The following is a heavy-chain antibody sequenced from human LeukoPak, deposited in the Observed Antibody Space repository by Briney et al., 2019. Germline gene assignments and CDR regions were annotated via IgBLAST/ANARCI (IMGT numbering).Heavy chain of an antibody. Sequence: GGSLRLSCAASGFTFSSYGMHWVRQAPGKGLEWVAVISYDGSNKYYADSVKGRFTISRDTSKNTLFLQMNSLRAEDTAVYYCAKWGDYDILTGYYDPDYWGQGTLVTVSS. D-gene: IGHD3-9*01. V-gene: IGHV3-30*18. CDR1: GFTFSSYG. CDR3: AKWGDYDILTGYYDPDY. CDR2: ISYDGSNK. J-gene: IGHJ4*02.